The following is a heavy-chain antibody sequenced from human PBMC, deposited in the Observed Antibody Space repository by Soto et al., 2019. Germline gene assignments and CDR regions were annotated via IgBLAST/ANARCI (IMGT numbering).Heavy chain of an antibody. D-gene: IGHD4-17*01. V-gene: IGHV4-4*07. Sequence: PSETLSLTCTVSGGSFTNYYWTWIRQPAVKGLEWIGRIFTTGSTNYNPSLKSRLTMSVDTSKSQFSLKLSSVTAADTAVYYCAGVGDPRDYGMDVWGQGTTVTVSS. CDR1: GGSFTNYY. CDR2: IFTTGST. J-gene: IGHJ6*02. CDR3: AGVGDPRDYGMDV.